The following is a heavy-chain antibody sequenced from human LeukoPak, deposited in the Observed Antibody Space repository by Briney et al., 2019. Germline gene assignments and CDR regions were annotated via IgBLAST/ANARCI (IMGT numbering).Heavy chain of an antibody. Sequence: KPSETLSLTCAVYGGSFSGYYWSWIRQPPGKGLEWIGEINHSGSTNYNPSLKSRVTISVDTSKNQFSLKLSSVTAADTAVYYCARTVLWFPYGGVDSWGQGTLVTVSS. CDR2: INHSGST. D-gene: IGHD3-10*01. CDR1: GGSFSGYY. CDR3: ARTVLWFPYGGVDS. V-gene: IGHV4-34*01. J-gene: IGHJ5*01.